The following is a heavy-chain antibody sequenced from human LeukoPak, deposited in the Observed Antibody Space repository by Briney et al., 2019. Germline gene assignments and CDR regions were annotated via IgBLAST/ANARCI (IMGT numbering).Heavy chain of an antibody. CDR3: AIIAAADPLLTLIAEDY. V-gene: IGHV3-74*01. J-gene: IGHJ4*02. CDR2: INSDGSST. Sequence: GGSLRLSCAASGFTFSSYGMHWVRQAPGKGLVLVSRINSDGSSTSYADSVKGRFTISRDNAKNTLYLQMNSLRAEDTAVYYCAIIAAADPLLTLIAEDYWGQGTLVTVSS. D-gene: IGHD6-13*01. CDR1: GFTFSSYG.